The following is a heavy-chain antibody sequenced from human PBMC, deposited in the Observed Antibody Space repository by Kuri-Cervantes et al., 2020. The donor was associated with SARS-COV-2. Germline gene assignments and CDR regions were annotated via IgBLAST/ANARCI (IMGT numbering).Heavy chain of an antibody. CDR1: GYTFTSYG. V-gene: IGHV1-8*03. CDR3: ATAKGGSYISAFDI. J-gene: IGHJ3*02. Sequence: ASVKVSCKASGYTFTSYGISWVRQAPGQGLEWMGWMNPNSGNTGYAQKFQGRVTITRNTSISTAYMELSSLRSEDTAVYYCATAKGGSYISAFDIWGQGTMVTVSS. CDR2: MNPNSGNT. D-gene: IGHD1-26*01.